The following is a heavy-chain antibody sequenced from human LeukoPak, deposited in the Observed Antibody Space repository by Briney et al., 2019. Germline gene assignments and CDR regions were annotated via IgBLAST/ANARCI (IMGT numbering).Heavy chain of an antibody. V-gene: IGHV4-30-4*01. D-gene: IGHD2-21*01. Sequence: SETLSLTCTVSGGSISSGDYYWSWIRQPPGRGLVWIGYIYYSGTTYYNPSLKSRVTISVDTSKNQFSLKLSSVTAADTAVYYCARNVAMNWFDPWGQGTLVTVSS. CDR2: IYYSGTT. CDR3: ARNVAMNWFDP. CDR1: GGSISSGDYY. J-gene: IGHJ5*02.